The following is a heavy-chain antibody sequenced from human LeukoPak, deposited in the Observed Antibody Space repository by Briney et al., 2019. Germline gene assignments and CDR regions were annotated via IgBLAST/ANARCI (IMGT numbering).Heavy chain of an antibody. CDR3: ASHLPYEPFSEALWRMYWSPFHH. CDR2: IYYSGST. V-gene: IGHV4-59*08. J-gene: IGHJ4*02. CDR1: GGSISSYY. Sequence: SETLSLTWTVAGGSISSYYWSWIRQPPGKGLGWIGYIYYSGSTNYNPSLKSRVTISVDTSQHQFSLKLSSVTAADTAVYYCASHLPYEPFSEALWRMYWSPFHHWGPGTLVTVSS. D-gene: IGHD2-8*02.